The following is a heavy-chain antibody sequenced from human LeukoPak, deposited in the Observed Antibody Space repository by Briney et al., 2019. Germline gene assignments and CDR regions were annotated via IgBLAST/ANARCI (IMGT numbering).Heavy chain of an antibody. CDR1: VFTFSSYS. CDR3: VRDVKYSSSWYSLHFDY. Sequence: GGSLRLSCAASVFTFSSYSMNWVRQAPGKGLEWVSYISSSSSTIYYADSVKGRFTISRDNSKNTLYLQMNSLRAEDTAVYYCVRDVKYSSSWYSLHFDYWGQGTLVTVSS. D-gene: IGHD6-13*01. CDR2: ISSSSSTI. V-gene: IGHV3-48*01. J-gene: IGHJ4*02.